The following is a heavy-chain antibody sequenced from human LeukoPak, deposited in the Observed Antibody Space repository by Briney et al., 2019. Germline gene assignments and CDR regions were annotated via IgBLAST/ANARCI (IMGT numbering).Heavy chain of an antibody. CDR1: GGTFSSYA. CDR2: IIPIFGTA. J-gene: IGHJ4*02. Sequence: SVKVSCKASGGTFSSYAISWVRQAPGQGLEWMGGIIPIFGTANYAQKFQGRVTTTTDESTSTAYMELSSLRSEDTAVYYCARENDSSSWFDYWGQGTLVTVSS. V-gene: IGHV1-69*05. CDR3: ARENDSSSWFDY. D-gene: IGHD6-13*01.